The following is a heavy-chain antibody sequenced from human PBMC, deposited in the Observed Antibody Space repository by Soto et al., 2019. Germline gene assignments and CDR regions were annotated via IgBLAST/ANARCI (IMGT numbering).Heavy chain of an antibody. V-gene: IGHV3-7*01. CDR1: GFTFSSYW. D-gene: IGHD3-3*01. CDR3: ARDEWGYDFWSGYRAPNNWFDP. Sequence: PGGSLRLSCAASGFTFSSYWMSWVRQAPGKGLEWVANIKQDGSEKYYVDSVKGRFTISRDNAKNSLYLQMNSLRAEDTAVYYCARDEWGYDFWSGYRAPNNWFDPWGQGTLVTVSS. CDR2: IKQDGSEK. J-gene: IGHJ5*02.